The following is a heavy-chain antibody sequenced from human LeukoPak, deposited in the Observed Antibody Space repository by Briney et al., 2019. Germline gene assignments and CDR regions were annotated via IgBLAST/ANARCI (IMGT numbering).Heavy chain of an antibody. J-gene: IGHJ3*02. CDR2: ISASGDDT. Sequence: AGGSLRLSCAASRFTFSTYVMTWVRQAPGKGLEWLSSISASGDDTDYVESVRGRFTISRDNSKNTLYLQMNSLGAEDTAIYYCAKGDTGYSSGLDAFDIWGQGTLVSVSS. CDR3: AKGDTGYSSGLDAFDI. CDR1: RFTFSTYV. V-gene: IGHV3-23*01. D-gene: IGHD6-19*01.